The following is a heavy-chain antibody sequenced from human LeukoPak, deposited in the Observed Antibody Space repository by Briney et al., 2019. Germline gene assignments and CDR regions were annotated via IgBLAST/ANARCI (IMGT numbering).Heavy chain of an antibody. V-gene: IGHV3-30*18. CDR1: GFTFSSYG. CDR3: AKDKLQLLILDYFDY. J-gene: IGHJ4*02. Sequence: PGRSLRLSCAASGFTFSSYGMHWVRQTPGNGLEWVAVISYDGSNKYYADSVKGRFTISRDNSKNTLYLQMNSLRPEDTAVYYCAKDKLQLLILDYFDYWGQGTLVTVSS. D-gene: IGHD4-11*01. CDR2: ISYDGSNK.